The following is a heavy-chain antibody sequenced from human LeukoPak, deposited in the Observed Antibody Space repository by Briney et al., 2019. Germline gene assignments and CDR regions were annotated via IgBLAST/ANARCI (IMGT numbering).Heavy chain of an antibody. CDR1: GFTFSSYW. CDR3: ARGGTYYYNLMDV. V-gene: IGHV3-7*04. CDR2: INQAGSEK. D-gene: IGHD2-15*01. Sequence: GGSLRLSCAASGFTFSSYWMSWVRQAPGKGLEWVANINQAGSEKYYVDSVKGRFTISRDNAKNSLYLQMNSLRAEDTAVYYCARGGTYYYNLMDVWGRGTTVTVSS. J-gene: IGHJ6*02.